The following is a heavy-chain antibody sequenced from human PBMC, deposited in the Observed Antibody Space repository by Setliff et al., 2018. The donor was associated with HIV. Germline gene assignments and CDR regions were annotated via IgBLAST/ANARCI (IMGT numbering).Heavy chain of an antibody. CDR2: IYYTGST. Sequence: SETLSLTCSVSGGYISSSSYYWGWIRQPPGKGLEWIGSIYYTGSTYYNPSLKSRVTISVDTSKNQFSLKLSSVTAADTAVYYCARDLQGRVVPGAIAYWGQGTLVTVSS. D-gene: IGHD2-2*01. CDR3: ARDLQGRVVPGAIAY. V-gene: IGHV4-39*07. J-gene: IGHJ4*02. CDR1: GGYISSSSYY.